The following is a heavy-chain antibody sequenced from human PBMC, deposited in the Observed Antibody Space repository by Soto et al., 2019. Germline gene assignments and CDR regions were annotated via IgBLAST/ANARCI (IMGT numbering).Heavy chain of an antibody. CDR3: PRPHPRVLPAAMSWSDP. CDR2: IIPISGTA. D-gene: IGHD2-2*01. J-gene: IGHJ5*02. Sequence: QVQLVQSGAEVKKPGSSVKVSCKASGGTFSSYAISWVRQAPGLGLEWLGGIIPISGTANYAQKFQGRVAITAAESTSTAYMYLRRLRSADTGVYYCPRPHPRVLPAAMSWSDPWGQGTLVTVSS. V-gene: IGHV1-69*12. CDR1: GGTFSSYA.